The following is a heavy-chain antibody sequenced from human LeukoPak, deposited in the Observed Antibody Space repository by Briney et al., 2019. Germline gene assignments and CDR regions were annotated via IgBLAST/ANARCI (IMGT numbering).Heavy chain of an antibody. CDR2: ISYDGSNK. J-gene: IGHJ5*01. CDR3: AREGLTGSTNWFDS. CDR1: GFTFSSYA. D-gene: IGHD1-7*01. Sequence: GRSLRLSCAASGFTFSSYAMHWVRQAPGKGLEWVAVISYDGSNKYYADSVKGRFTISRDNSKNTLYLQMNSLRVEDTAVYYCAREGLTGSTNWFDSWGQGTLATVSS. V-gene: IGHV3-30*04.